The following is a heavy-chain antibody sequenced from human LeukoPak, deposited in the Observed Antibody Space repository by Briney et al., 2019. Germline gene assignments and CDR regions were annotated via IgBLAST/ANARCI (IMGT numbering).Heavy chain of an antibody. J-gene: IGHJ2*01. CDR3: AREWWGGQWLVQGNDWYFDL. CDR1: VGSFSDYY. Sequence: SETLSLTCAVYVGSFSDYYWSWIRQPPGRGLEWIGEINHSGSTNYNPSLKSRVTFSVDTSKNQFSLQLNSVTPEDTAVYYCAREWWGGQWLVQGNDWYFDLWGRGTLVTVSS. V-gene: IGHV4-34*01. CDR2: INHSGST. D-gene: IGHD6-19*01.